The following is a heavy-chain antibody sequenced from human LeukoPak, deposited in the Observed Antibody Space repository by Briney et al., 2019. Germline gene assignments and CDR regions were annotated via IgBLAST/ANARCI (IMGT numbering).Heavy chain of an antibody. CDR3: ARDQVAAADYYYYGMDV. V-gene: IGHV3-30-3*01. J-gene: IGHJ6*02. Sequence: GRSLRLSCAASGFTFSSYAMHWVRQAPGKGLEWVAVISYDGSNKYYADSVKGRFTISRDNSKNTLYLQMNSLRAEDTAVYYCARDQVAAADYYYYGMDVWGQGTTVTVSS. CDR2: ISYDGSNK. CDR1: GFTFSSYA. D-gene: IGHD6-13*01.